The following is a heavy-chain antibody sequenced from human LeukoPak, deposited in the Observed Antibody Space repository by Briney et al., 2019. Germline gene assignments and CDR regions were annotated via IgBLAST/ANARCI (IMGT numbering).Heavy chain of an antibody. J-gene: IGHJ4*02. CDR3: SRESGAFCPFGY. CDR2: IYTDGST. Sequence: SETLSLTCTVSGASMSSYYWSWIRQSAGKGLEWIGRIYTDGSTNYSPSLKSRVTMSVDTSKKQFSLKLNSVTAADTAVYYCSRESGAFCPFGYWGQGTLLIVPP. CDR1: GASMSSYY. D-gene: IGHD1-26*01. V-gene: IGHV4-4*07.